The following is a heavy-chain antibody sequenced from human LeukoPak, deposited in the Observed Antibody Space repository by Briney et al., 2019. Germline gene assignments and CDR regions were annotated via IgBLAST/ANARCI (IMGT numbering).Heavy chain of an antibody. CDR1: GFTFSTYW. D-gene: IGHD2-2*01. CDR3: AREGFPPGVLH. V-gene: IGHV3-7*01. Sequence: GGSLRLSCEASGFTFSTYWMSWVRQAPGKGQECVANIKPDGSDKYYVDSMKGRFTISRDNAKNSLYLQMNNLRAEDTAVYYCAREGFPPGVLHWGQGTLVTVSS. CDR2: IKPDGSDK. J-gene: IGHJ1*01.